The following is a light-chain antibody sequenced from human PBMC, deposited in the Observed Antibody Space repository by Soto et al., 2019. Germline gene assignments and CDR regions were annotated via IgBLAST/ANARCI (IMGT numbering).Light chain of an antibody. CDR1: QSVDTN. J-gene: IGKJ1*01. CDR3: QQYSNWRT. CDR2: DAS. Sequence: IVLTQSPYTHSVSRGAKATLSCRASQSVDTNVSWYQQKPGQAPRLLIYDASTRATAIPARISGGGSGTEFTLTISSLQSEDFAVYYCQQYSNWRTFGQGTKVDIK. V-gene: IGKV3-15*01.